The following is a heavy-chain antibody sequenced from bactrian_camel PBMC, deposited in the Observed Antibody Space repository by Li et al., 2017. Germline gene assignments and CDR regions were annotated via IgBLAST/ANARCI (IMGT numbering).Heavy chain of an antibody. Sequence: QLVESGGGLVQPGGSLRLSCAASEFTFSNGYMNWVRQAPGKGLEWVSSVNSDGTRPYYSDSVKGRFTISRDNAKNAVYLQMNSLKSEDTARYYCATGTVGGTWFQCNYWGQGTQVTVS. V-gene: IGHV3-2*01. D-gene: IGHD6*01. CDR2: VNSDGTRP. CDR1: EFTFSNGY. CDR3: ATGTVGGTWFQCNY. J-gene: IGHJ4*01.